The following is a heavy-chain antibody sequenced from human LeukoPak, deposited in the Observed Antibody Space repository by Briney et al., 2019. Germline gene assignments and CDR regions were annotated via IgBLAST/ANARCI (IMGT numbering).Heavy chain of an antibody. CDR2: MNPNSGNT. CDR1: GYTFTSYD. J-gene: IGHJ6*03. D-gene: IGHD3-3*01. V-gene: IGHV1-8*03. CDR3: ARGVMGSGYYYYYYYMDV. Sequence: ASVKVSCKASGYTFTSYDINGVRQATGQGLEGMGWMNPNSGNTGYAQKFQGRVTITRNTSISTAYMELSSLRSGDTAVYYCARGVMGSGYYYYYYYMDVWGKGTTVTVSS.